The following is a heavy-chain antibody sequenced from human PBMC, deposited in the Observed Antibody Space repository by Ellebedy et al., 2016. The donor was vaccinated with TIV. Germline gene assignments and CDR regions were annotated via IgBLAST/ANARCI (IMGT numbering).Heavy chain of an antibody. CDR1: GFSFRNYW. CDR3: ARRGSYSDYAVQINSWFDR. J-gene: IGHJ5*02. V-gene: IGHV3-7*01. D-gene: IGHD4-11*01. Sequence: GESLKISCAASGFSFRNYWMGWVRQAPGKGLEWVANIYHGGNQEYYLDSVKGRFTISRDNAKNSLNLQMDSLRAEDTGIYYCARRGSYSDYAVQINSWFDRWGQGTLVTVSS. CDR2: IYHGGNQE.